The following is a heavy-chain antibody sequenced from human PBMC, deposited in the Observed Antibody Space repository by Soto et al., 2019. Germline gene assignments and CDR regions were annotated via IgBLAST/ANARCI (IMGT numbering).Heavy chain of an antibody. CDR1: GYTFTGYY. D-gene: IGHD5-12*01. CDR2: INPNSGGT. CDR3: ARDRSGYDTYYYYYYGMDV. J-gene: IGHJ6*02. Sequence: ASVKVSCKASGYTFTGYYMHWVRQAPGQGLEWMGWINPNSGGTNYAQKFQGWVIMTRDTSISTAYMELSRLRSDDTAVYYCARDRSGYDTYYYYYYGMDVWGQGTTVTVSS. V-gene: IGHV1-2*04.